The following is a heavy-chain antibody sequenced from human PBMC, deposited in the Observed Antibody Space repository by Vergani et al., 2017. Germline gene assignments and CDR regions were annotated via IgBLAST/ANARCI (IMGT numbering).Heavy chain of an antibody. V-gene: IGHV4-38-2*01. CDR1: GYSIGSGFY. Sequence: QVRLEESGPGLVKPSETLSLTCSVSGYSIGSGFYWAWIRQSPGEGLQWLTSIHNRGKTYHNPSLKSRVSVSLDTSKHRFSLNLTSVTATDTAVYYCARSQCDYWYFDLWGPGSLVTVSS. J-gene: IGHJ2*01. CDR3: ARSQCDYWYFDL. CDR2: IHNRGKT. D-gene: IGHD4-11*01.